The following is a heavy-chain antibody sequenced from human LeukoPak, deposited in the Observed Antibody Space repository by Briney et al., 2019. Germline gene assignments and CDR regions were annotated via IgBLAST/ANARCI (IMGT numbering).Heavy chain of an antibody. V-gene: IGHV3-7*04. CDR2: IKQDGSDE. D-gene: IGHD6-25*01. J-gene: IGHJ4*02. Sequence: PGGSLRLSCAASGFTFSRYWMSWVRQAPGKGLEWVANIKQDGSDEHYVDSVKGRFTFSRDNAKNSLYLQMNSLRAEDTAVYYCARLAAGSDHFDYWGQGTLVTVSS. CDR3: ARLAAGSDHFDY. CDR1: GFTFSRYW.